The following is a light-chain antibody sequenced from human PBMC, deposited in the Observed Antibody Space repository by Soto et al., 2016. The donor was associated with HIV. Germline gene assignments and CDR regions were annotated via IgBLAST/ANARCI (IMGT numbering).Light chain of an antibody. V-gene: IGKV2-29*03. Sequence: DIVMTQTPLSLSVTPGQPASISFKSSQSLLHSDAKTSLYWFLQKPGQSPQLLIYEVSSRFSGVPDGFSGIGSGTDFTLKISRVEAEDVGVYYCMQAVQTPHTFGQGTRLELK. J-gene: IGKJ2*01. CDR3: MQAVQTPHT. CDR2: EVS. CDR1: QSLLHSDAKTS.